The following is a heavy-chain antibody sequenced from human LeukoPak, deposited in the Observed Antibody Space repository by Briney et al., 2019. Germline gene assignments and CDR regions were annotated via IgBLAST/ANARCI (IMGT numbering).Heavy chain of an antibody. CDR2: FYYSGST. Sequence: SETLSLTCTVSGGSITSSSYYWGWIRQPPGKGLQWIESFYYSGSTYYNPSLKSRVTIYVDTSKNQFSLKLSSVTAADTAVYYCARGRRDGYNLEYFDKWGQGTLVTVSS. D-gene: IGHD5-24*01. V-gene: IGHV4-39*01. CDR3: ARGRRDGYNLEYFDK. CDR1: GGSITSSSYY. J-gene: IGHJ4*02.